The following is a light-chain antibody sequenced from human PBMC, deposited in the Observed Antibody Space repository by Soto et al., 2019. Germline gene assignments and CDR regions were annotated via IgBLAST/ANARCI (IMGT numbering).Light chain of an antibody. CDR1: QDIGNY. V-gene: IGKV1-27*01. J-gene: IGKJ4*01. CDR3: QEHDSVPLN. Sequence: DVQMTQSPSSLSASVGDRVTITCRASQDIGNYLAWYQQKPGKVPKLLIYTSSTLQSGVPSRFSGSGSGTDFTLTISSLQPEDVATYYCQEHDSVPLNFGGGTKV. CDR2: TSS.